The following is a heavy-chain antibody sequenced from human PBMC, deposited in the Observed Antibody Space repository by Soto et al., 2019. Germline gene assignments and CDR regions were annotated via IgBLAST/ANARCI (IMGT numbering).Heavy chain of an antibody. CDR1: GGTFSSYA. J-gene: IGHJ6*02. V-gene: IGHV1-69*01. CDR3: ALYCSSAHYYYYYGMDV. CDR2: IIPIFGTA. Sequence: QVQLVQSGAEVQKPGSSVKVSCKASGGTFSSYAISWVRQAPGQGLEWMGGIIPIFGTANYAQKFQGRVTITADESTSTAYMELSSLRSEDTAVYYCALYCSSAHYYYYYGMDVCGHGTTVTVSS. D-gene: IGHD6-6*01.